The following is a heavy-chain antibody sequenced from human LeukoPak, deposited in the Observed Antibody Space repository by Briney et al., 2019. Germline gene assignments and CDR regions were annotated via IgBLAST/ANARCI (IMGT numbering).Heavy chain of an antibody. D-gene: IGHD6-19*01. CDR1: GYTFTGYY. Sequence: ASVKVSCKASGYTFTGYYMHWMRQAPGQGLEWMGWINPNSGGTNYAQKFQGWVTMTRDTSISTAYMELSRLRSDDTAVYYCARASIAVAGSNYGMDVWGQGTTVTVSS. V-gene: IGHV1-2*04. CDR2: INPNSGGT. J-gene: IGHJ6*02. CDR3: ARASIAVAGSNYGMDV.